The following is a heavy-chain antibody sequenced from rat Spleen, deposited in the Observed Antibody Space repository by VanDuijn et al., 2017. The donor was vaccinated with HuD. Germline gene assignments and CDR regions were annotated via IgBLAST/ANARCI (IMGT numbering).Heavy chain of an antibody. J-gene: IGHJ4*01. CDR2: IWAGGGT. V-gene: IGHV2-72*01. CDR1: GFSLTRYE. CDR3: ARHLREASGVMDA. Sequence: QVQLKESGPGLVQPSQTLSLTGTVSGFSLTRYEVHWVRQPPGKSLVWMGIIWAGGGTNYNSAVKSRLSISRDTSKSQVLLKMNSLQPEDTGTYYCARHLREASGVMDAWGQGASVTVSS. D-gene: IGHD4-3*01.